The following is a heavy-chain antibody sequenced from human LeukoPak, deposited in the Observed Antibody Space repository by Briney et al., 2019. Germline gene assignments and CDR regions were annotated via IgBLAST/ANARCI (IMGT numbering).Heavy chain of an antibody. CDR1: GGSISSSNW. D-gene: IGHD3-10*01. Sequence: SETLSLTCAVSGGSISSSNWWSWVRQPPGKGLEWIGEIYHSGSTNYNPSLKSRVTISVDKSKNQFSLKLSSVTAADTAVYYCASGLTMVRGVIPHYWGQGTLVTVSS. CDR2: IYHSGST. J-gene: IGHJ4*02. V-gene: IGHV4-4*02. CDR3: ASGLTMVRGVIPHY.